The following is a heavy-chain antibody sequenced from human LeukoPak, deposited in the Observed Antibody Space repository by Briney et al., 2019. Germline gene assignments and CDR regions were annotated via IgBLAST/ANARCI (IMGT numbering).Heavy chain of an antibody. J-gene: IGHJ6*02. CDR1: GFTFSSYG. D-gene: IGHD2-21*02. V-gene: IGHV3-33*01. CDR2: IWYDGSNK. CDR3: ARERSYCGGDCSLSYYYYGMDV. Sequence: GGSLRLSCAASGFTFSSYGMHWVRQAPGKGPEWVAVIWYDGSNKYYADSVKGRFTISRDNSKNTLYLQMNSLRAEDTAVYYCARERSYCGGDCSLSYYYYGMDVWGQGTTVTVSS.